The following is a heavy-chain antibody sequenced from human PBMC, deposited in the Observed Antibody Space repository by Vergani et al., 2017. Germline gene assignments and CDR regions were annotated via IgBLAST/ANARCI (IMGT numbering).Heavy chain of an antibody. CDR1: GASIRSSNYY. Sequence: QLQLQESGPGLVKPSATLSLTCSVSGASIRSSNYYLGWIRQPPGKGLEWIASIYYSGSTYYNPSPKSRITISVDTSKNQFSLKLSSVTAADTTVYFCARHSTEEWLVKLGWIDRWGQGILVTVSS. D-gene: IGHD6-19*01. CDR2: IYYSGST. V-gene: IGHV4-39*01. CDR3: ARHSTEEWLVKLGWIDR. J-gene: IGHJ5*02.